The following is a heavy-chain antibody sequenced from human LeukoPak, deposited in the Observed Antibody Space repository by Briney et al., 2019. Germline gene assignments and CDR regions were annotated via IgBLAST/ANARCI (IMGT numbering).Heavy chain of an antibody. V-gene: IGHV4-61*02. CDR3: ARSRKLSSSFAYYYYYGMDV. J-gene: IGHJ6*02. Sequence: TLSLTCTVSGGSISSGSYYWSWIRQPAGKGLEWIGRIYTSGSTNYNPSLKSRVTISVDTSKNQFSLKLSSVTAADTAVYYCARSRKLSSSFAYYYYYGMDVWGQGTTVTVSS. CDR2: IYTSGST. CDR1: GGSISSGSYY. D-gene: IGHD6-6*01.